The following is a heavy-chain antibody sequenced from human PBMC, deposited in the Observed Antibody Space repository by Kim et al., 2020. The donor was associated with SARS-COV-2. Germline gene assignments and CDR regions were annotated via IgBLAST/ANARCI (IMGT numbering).Heavy chain of an antibody. CDR3: ARDLSCSSTSCYMEPGIYFDY. D-gene: IGHD2-2*02. CDR1: GFTFSDYY. Sequence: GGSLRLSCAASGFTFSDYYMSWIRQAPGKGLEWVSYISSSGSTIYYADSVKGRFTISRDNAKNSLYLQMNSLRAEDTAVYYCARDLSCSSTSCYMEPGIYFDYWGQGTLVTVSS. J-gene: IGHJ4*02. CDR2: ISSSGSTI. V-gene: IGHV3-11*01.